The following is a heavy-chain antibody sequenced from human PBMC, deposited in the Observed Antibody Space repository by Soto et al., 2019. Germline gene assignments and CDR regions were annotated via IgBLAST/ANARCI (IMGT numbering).Heavy chain of an antibody. J-gene: IGHJ6*02. Sequence: PGESLKISCKGSGYSFTSYWIGWVRQMPGKGLEWMGIIYPGDSDTRYSPSFQGQVTISADKSISTAYLQWSSLKASDTAMYYCATDLRQQQLVLQDYYYGMDVWGQGTTVTVSS. V-gene: IGHV5-51*01. D-gene: IGHD6-13*01. CDR2: IYPGDSDT. CDR3: ATDLRQQQLVLQDYYYGMDV. CDR1: GYSFTSYW.